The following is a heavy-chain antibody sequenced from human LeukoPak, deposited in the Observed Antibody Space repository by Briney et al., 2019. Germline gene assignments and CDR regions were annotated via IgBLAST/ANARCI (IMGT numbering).Heavy chain of an antibody. D-gene: IGHD2-15*01. CDR3: ARSDIVVVVAATNNYYYGMDV. CDR1: GFTFSSYE. Sequence: GGSLRLSCAASGFTFSSYEMNWVRQAPGKGLELGSYISSSGSTIYYADSVKGRFTISRDNAKNSLYLQMNRLRAEDTAVYYCARSDIVVVVAATNNYYYGMDVWGQGTTVTVSS. V-gene: IGHV3-48*03. J-gene: IGHJ6*02. CDR2: ISSSGSTI.